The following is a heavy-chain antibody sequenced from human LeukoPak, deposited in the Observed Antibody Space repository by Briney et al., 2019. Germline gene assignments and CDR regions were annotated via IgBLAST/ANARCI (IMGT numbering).Heavy chain of an antibody. CDR1: GYNFNSYY. V-gene: IGHV1-46*02. Sequence: ASVKVSYKASGYNFNSYYMHWVRQAPGQGLEWMGIINPSGGSISYAQKFQDRVTMTRDTSTSTVYMELSSLKSEDTAVYYCAREDVVLVDAVRYYYYGMDVWGQGTTVTVSS. J-gene: IGHJ6*02. D-gene: IGHD2-8*01. CDR3: AREDVVLVDAVRYYYYGMDV. CDR2: INPSGGSI.